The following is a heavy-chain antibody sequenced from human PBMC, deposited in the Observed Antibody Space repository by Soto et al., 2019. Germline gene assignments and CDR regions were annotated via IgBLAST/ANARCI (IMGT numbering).Heavy chain of an antibody. CDR3: EFVDNYVTPNPQDV. D-gene: IGHD3-16*01. CDR1: GYIFVNYG. CDR2: ISPYTGNT. J-gene: IGHJ6*02. Sequence: QVQLVQSGDEVKKPGASVKVSCKASGYIFVNYGIAWVRQAPGQGLEWMGWISPYTGNTHSATQVQGRLTMTTDTSTGTAYLGLGRLTADDTAVYYCEFVDNYVTPNPQDVWGQGTTVTVSS. V-gene: IGHV1-18*01.